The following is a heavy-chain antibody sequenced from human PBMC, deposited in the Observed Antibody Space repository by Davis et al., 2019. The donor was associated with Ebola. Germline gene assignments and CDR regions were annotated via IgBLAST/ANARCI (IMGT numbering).Heavy chain of an antibody. CDR3: TSQTRKYCSGGKCYGDYYYYAMDV. Sequence: PGGSLRLSCAASGFTFSGSAMHWVRQASGKGLEWVGRIRSKANSYETSYAASVKGRFTVSRDDSKNTAYLQMNSLKTEDTAVYYCTSQTRKYCSGGKCYGDYYYYAMDVWGQGTTVTVSS. J-gene: IGHJ6*02. CDR1: GFTFSGSA. V-gene: IGHV3-73*01. CDR2: IRSKANSYET. D-gene: IGHD2-15*01.